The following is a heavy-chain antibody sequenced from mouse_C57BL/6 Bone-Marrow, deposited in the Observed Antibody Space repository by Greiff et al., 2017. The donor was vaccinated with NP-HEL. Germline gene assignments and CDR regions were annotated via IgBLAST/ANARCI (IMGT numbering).Heavy chain of an antibody. J-gene: IGHJ4*01. Sequence: QVQLQQPGTELVKPGASVKLSCKASGYTFTSYWMHWVKQRPGQGLEWIGNINPSNGGTNYNEKFKSKATLTVDKSSSTAYMQLSSLTSEDSAVYYCARAIYYDYGGDYYAMDYWGQGTSVTVSS. D-gene: IGHD2-4*01. CDR2: INPSNGGT. CDR3: ARAIYYDYGGDYYAMDY. V-gene: IGHV1-53*01. CDR1: GYTFTSYW.